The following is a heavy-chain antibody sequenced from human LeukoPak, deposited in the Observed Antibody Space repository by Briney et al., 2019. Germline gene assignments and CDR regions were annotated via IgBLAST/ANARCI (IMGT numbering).Heavy chain of an antibody. CDR1: GFTFSSYA. CDR3: AKTLTSRYDSSGYYPPVDFYFDY. D-gene: IGHD3-22*01. J-gene: IGHJ4*02. Sequence: GGSLRLSCAASGFTFSSYAMSWVRQAPGKGLEWVSAISGSGGSTYYADSVKGRFTISRDNSKNTLYLQMNSLRAEDTAVYYCAKTLTSRYDSSGYYPPVDFYFDYWGQGTLVTVSS. CDR2: ISGSGGST. V-gene: IGHV3-23*01.